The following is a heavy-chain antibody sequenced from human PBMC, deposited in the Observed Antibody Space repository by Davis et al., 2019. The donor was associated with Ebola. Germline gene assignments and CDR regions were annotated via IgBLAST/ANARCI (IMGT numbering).Heavy chain of an antibody. CDR1: GGSISSYY. Sequence: GSLRLSCTVSGGSISSYYWSWIRQPPGKGLEWIGEINHSGSTNYNPSLKSRVTISVDTSKNQFSLKLSSVTAADTAVYYCARAHRTVAAGWGQGTLVTVSS. J-gene: IGHJ4*02. D-gene: IGHD6-19*01. CDR2: INHSGST. V-gene: IGHV4-34*01. CDR3: ARAHRTVAAG.